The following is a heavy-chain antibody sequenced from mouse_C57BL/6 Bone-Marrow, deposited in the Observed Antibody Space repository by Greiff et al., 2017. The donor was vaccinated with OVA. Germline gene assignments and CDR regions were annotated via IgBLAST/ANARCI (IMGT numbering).Heavy chain of an antibody. CDR3: ARTRYSNYSYYFDY. V-gene: IGHV1-42*01. Sequence: EVKLQQSGPELVKPGASVKISCKASGYSFTGYYMNWVKQSPEKSLEWIGEINPSTGGTTYNQKFKAKATLTVDKSSSTAYMQLKSLTSEDSAVYYCARTRYSNYSYYFDYWGQGTTLTVSS. CDR1: GYSFTGYY. CDR2: INPSTGGT. D-gene: IGHD2-5*01. J-gene: IGHJ2*01.